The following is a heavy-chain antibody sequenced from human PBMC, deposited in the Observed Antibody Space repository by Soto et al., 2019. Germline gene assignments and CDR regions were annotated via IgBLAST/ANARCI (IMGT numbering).Heavy chain of an antibody. CDR1: GGSISSYY. D-gene: IGHD4-17*01. V-gene: IGHV4-4*07. J-gene: IGHJ6*02. CDR2: IYTSGST. CDR3: AREIRTYRTTSYYGTDV. Sequence: LSLTCTVSGGSISSYYWSLIRQPAGKGLEWIGRIYTSGSTNYNPSLKSRVTMSVDTSKNQFSLKLSSVTAADTAVYYCAREIRTYRTTSYYGTDVWGQGIMVT.